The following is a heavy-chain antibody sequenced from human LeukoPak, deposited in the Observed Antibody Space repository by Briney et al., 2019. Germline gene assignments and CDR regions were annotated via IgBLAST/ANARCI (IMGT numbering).Heavy chain of an antibody. CDR2: ISGSGADT. J-gene: IGHJ4*02. Sequence: GGSLRLSCAGITFRSYAMTWVRQAPGKGLEWVSGISGSGADTYYADSVRGRFTVSRGNSNSTLYLQMNSLRAEDTAVYYCVTDRVPNAIWWGQGTLVTVSS. CDR3: VTDRVPNAIW. D-gene: IGHD2-2*01. V-gene: IGHV3-23*01. CDR1: GITFRSYA.